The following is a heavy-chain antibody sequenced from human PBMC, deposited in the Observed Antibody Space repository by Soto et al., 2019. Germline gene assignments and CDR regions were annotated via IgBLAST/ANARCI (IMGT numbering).Heavy chain of an antibody. D-gene: IGHD3-3*01. CDR2: INHSGST. CDR1: GGSFSGYY. J-gene: IGHJ6*03. V-gene: IGHV4-34*01. Sequence: PSETLSLTCAVYGGSFSGYYWSWIRQPPGKGLEWIGEINHSGSTNYNPSLKSRVTISVDMSKNQYSLKLSSVTAADTAVYYCARGVLEWLLRDSYYYYMDVWGKRTTVTVSS. CDR3: ARGVLEWLLRDSYYYYMDV.